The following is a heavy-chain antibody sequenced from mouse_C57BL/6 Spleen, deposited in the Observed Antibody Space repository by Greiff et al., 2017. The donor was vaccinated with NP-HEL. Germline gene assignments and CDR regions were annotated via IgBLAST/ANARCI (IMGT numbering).Heavy chain of an antibody. J-gene: IGHJ4*01. CDR3: ARYRNYDAMDY. V-gene: IGHV1-50*01. CDR1: GYTFTSYW. Sequence: QVQLQQSGAELVKPGASVKLSCKASGYTFTSYWMQWVKQRPGQGLEWIGEIDPSDSYTNYNQKFKGKATLTVDTSSSTAYMQLSSLTSEDSAVYYCARYRNYDAMDYWGQGTSVTVSS. CDR2: IDPSDSYT.